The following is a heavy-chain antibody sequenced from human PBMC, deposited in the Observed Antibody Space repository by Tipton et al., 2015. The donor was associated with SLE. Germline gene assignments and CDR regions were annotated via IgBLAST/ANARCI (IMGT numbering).Heavy chain of an antibody. CDR2: VFRGGST. V-gene: IGHV4-34*12. D-gene: IGHD2-15*01. CDR3: AGHHRLVAAGTGHFHH. J-gene: IGHJ1*01. Sequence: TLSLTCSVYGDSLSGQYWSWIRQPQGKGLARIGEVFRGGSTNYSPSLVSRLTITVYTSKNQFSLQLTSVTAADTAAYFCAGHHRLVAAGTGHFHHWGQGTLVIVSS. CDR1: GDSLSGQY.